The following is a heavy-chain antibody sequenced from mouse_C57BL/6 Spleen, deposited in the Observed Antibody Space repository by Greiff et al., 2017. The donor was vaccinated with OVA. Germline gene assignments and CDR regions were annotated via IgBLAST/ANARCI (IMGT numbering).Heavy chain of an antibody. Sequence: VQLQQPGAELVKPGASVKLSCKASGYTFTSYWMHWVKQRPGQGLEWIGMIHPNSGSTNYNEKFKSKATLTVDKSSSPAYMQLSSLTSEDSAVSSCASSSGAGPYYFAYWGQGTPLTVSS. D-gene: IGHD3-3*01. V-gene: IGHV1-64*01. CDR2: IHPNSGST. CDR1: GYTFTSYW. J-gene: IGHJ2*01. CDR3: ASSSGAGPYYFAY.